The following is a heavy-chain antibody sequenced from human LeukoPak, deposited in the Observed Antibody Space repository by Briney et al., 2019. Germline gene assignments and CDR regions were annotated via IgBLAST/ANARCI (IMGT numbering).Heavy chain of an antibody. J-gene: IGHJ4*02. CDR1: GGSFSGYY. V-gene: IGHV4-34*01. D-gene: IGHD5-18*01. CDR2: INHSGST. CDR3: ASGVDTAMVHDY. Sequence: SETLSPTCAVYGGSFSGYYWSWIRQPPGKGLEWIGEINHSGSTNYNPSLKSRVTISVDTSKNQFSLKLSSVTAADTAVYYCASGVDTAMVHDYWGQGTLVTVSS.